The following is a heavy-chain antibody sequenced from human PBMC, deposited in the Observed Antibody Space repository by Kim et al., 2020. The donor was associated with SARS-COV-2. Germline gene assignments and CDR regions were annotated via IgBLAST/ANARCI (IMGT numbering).Heavy chain of an antibody. D-gene: IGHD3-22*01. Sequence: SETLSLTCAVYGGSFSGYYWSWIRQPPGKGLEWIGEINHSGSTNYNPSLKSRVTISVDTSKNQFSLKLSSVTAADTAVYYCARGGYYDSSGYYNDFDYWGQGTLVTVSS. V-gene: IGHV4-34*01. CDR2: INHSGST. CDR1: GGSFSGYY. J-gene: IGHJ4*02. CDR3: ARGGYYDSSGYYNDFDY.